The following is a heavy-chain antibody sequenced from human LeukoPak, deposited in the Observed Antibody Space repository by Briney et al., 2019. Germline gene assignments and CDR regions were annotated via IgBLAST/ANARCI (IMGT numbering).Heavy chain of an antibody. V-gene: IGHV3-30*18. CDR3: AKDGSSWYLPEYFQH. CDR2: ISYDGSNK. D-gene: IGHD6-13*01. J-gene: IGHJ1*01. CDR1: GFTFSSYG. Sequence: GGSLRLSCAASGFTFSSYGMHWVRQAPGKGLKWVAVISYDGSNKYYADSVKGRFTISRDNSKNTLYLQMNSLRAEDTAVYYCAKDGSSWYLPEYFQHWGQGTLVTVSS.